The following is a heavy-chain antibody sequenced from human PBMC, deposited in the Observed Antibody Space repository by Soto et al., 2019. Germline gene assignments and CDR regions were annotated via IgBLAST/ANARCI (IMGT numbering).Heavy chain of an antibody. Sequence: QVQLVESGGGVVQPGRSLRLSCAASGLTLSRFAMHWVRQAPGKGLEWVAVIGYDGSNKDYADSVKGRVTISRDNSKNTLYLQMNSLRPEDTAVYYCAGDPVNYYGSWTYGMDVWGQGTTVTVSS. V-gene: IGHV3-30-3*01. CDR1: GLTLSRFA. CDR2: IGYDGSNK. D-gene: IGHD3-10*01. CDR3: AGDPVNYYGSWTYGMDV. J-gene: IGHJ6*02.